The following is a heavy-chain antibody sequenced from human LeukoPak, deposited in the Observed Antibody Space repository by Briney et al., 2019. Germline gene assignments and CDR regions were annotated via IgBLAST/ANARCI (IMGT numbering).Heavy chain of an antibody. J-gene: IGHJ4*02. CDR2: IHSSGGS. D-gene: IGHD1-26*01. CDR3: ARLGSYHDF. V-gene: IGHV4-4*09. CDR1: GASISNYY. Sequence: SETLSLTCTVSGASISNYYWSWIRQTPEKGLEWMGHIHSSGGSSYYPSLKSRLTLSIDTSRNQLSPKLPSVTAADTAVYFCARLGSYHDFWGQGALVTVSS.